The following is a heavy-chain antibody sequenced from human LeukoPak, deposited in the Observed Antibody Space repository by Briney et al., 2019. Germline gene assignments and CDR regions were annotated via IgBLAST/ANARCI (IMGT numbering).Heavy chain of an antibody. J-gene: IGHJ4*02. V-gene: IGHV3-9*01. D-gene: IGHD1-20*01. CDR3: AKSPTINWPFDY. Sequence: GRSLRLSCAASGFTFDDYAMHWVRQAPGKGLEWVSGISWNSGSIGYADSVKGRFTISRDNAKNSLYLQMNSLRAEDTALYYCAKSPTINWPFDYWAREPWSPSPQ. CDR1: GFTFDDYA. CDR2: ISWNSGSI.